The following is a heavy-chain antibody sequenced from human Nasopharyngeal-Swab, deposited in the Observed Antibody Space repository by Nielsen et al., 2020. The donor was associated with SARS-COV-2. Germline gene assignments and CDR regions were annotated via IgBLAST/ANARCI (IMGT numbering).Heavy chain of an antibody. J-gene: IGHJ6*02. CDR2: MWYDGSNK. V-gene: IGHV3-33*01. D-gene: IGHD2-8*01. CDR1: GLTFSSFG. CDR3: SRDLYGMDV. Sequence: GGSLRLSCAASGLTFSSFGMAWVRQAPGKGLEWVAVMWYDGSNKIYADSVKGRFTISRDNSKTTLYLQMNSLRAEDTAVYYCSRDLYGMDVWGQGTTVTGSS.